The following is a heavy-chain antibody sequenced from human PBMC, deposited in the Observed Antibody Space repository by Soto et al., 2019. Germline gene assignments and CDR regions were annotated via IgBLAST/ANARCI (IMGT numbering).Heavy chain of an antibody. CDR1: GYTFTSYG. CDR3: ARVSDYSNYEYYFDY. J-gene: IGHJ4*02. D-gene: IGHD4-4*01. Sequence: ASVKVSCKASGYTFTSYGISWVRQAPGQGLEWMGWISAYNGNTNYAQKLQGRVTMTTDTSTSTAYMELRSLRSDDTAVYYCARVSDYSNYEYYFDYWGQGTLVTVSS. CDR2: ISAYNGNT. V-gene: IGHV1-18*01.